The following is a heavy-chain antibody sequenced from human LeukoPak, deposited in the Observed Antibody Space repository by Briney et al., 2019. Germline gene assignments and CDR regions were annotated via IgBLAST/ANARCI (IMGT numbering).Heavy chain of an antibody. D-gene: IGHD3-10*01. V-gene: IGHV5-51*01. CDR2: IYPGDSDT. CDR1: GYSFTSYW. J-gene: IGHJ6*03. Sequence: GESLKISCKGSGYSFTSYWIGCVRQMPGKGLEWTGIIYPGDSDTRYSPSFQGQVTISADKSISTAYLQWSSLKASDTAMYYCARRRGGFYYYMDVWGKGTTVTVSS. CDR3: ARRRGGFYYYMDV.